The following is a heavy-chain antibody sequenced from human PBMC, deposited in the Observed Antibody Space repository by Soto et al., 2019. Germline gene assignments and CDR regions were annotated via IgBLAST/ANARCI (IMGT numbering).Heavy chain of an antibody. CDR3: ARDGPTMVRGVILYYYGMDV. V-gene: IGHV4-34*01. Sequence: SETLSLTCAVYGGSFSGYYWSWIRQPPGKGLEWIGEINHSGSTNYNPSLKSRVTISVGTSKNQFSLKLSSVTAADTAVYYCARDGPTMVRGVILYYYGMDVWGQGTTVTVSS. J-gene: IGHJ6*02. CDR2: INHSGST. CDR1: GGSFSGYY. D-gene: IGHD3-10*01.